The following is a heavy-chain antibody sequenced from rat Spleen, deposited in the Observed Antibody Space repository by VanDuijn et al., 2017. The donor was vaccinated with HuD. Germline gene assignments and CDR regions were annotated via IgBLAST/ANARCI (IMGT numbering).Heavy chain of an antibody. V-gene: IGHV5-29*01. CDR1: GFTFSNYG. D-gene: IGHD1-9*01. CDR3: ARRHYGYTDYFDY. Sequence: EVQLVESDGGLVQPGRSLKLSCAASGFTFSNYGLAWVRQAPKKGLEWVATISYDGSSTYYRDSVKGRFTISRDDAKSTLSLQMDSLRSEDTATYYCARRHYGYTDYFDYWGQGVMVTVSS. CDR2: ISYDGSST. J-gene: IGHJ2*01.